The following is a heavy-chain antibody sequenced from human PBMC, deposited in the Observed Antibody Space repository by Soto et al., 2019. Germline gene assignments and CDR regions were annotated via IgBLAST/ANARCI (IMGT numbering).Heavy chain of an antibody. Sequence: PGESLKISCEGSGYSFTTYWIAWVRQMPGKGLEWMGIIYPGDSGTRYSPSFQGQVTISADKSISTAYLQWSSLKASDSAMYYCARTRTSSHYYDMEVWGQGTTVTV. CDR1: GYSFTTYW. J-gene: IGHJ6*02. V-gene: IGHV5-51*01. CDR2: IYPGDSGT. D-gene: IGHD6-13*01. CDR3: ARTRTSSHYYDMEV.